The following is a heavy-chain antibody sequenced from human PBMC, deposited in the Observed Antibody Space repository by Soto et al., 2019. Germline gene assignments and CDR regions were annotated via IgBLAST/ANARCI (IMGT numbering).Heavy chain of an antibody. J-gene: IGHJ6*02. CDR3: ARGYGSGSYLYYYGMDV. Sequence: VQLVQSGAEVKKPGSSVKVSCKASGGTFSSYAISWVRQAPGQGLEWMGGIIPIFGTANYAQKFQGRVTITADESTSTAYMELSSLRSEDTAVYYCARGYGSGSYLYYYGMDVWGQGTTVTVSS. CDR2: IIPIFGTA. V-gene: IGHV1-69*01. CDR1: GGTFSSYA. D-gene: IGHD3-10*01.